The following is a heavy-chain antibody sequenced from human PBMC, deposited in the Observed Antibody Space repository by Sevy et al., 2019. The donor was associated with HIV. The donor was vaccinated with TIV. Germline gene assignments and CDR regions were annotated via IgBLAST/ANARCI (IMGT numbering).Heavy chain of an antibody. CDR3: ARGGIGDYSKYFEY. Sequence: ASVKVSCKASADTFSSYAINWVRQAPGQGLEWMGGIIPSFGTTKYGQRFQGGVTITAVESTSTAYMGLSSLRSEDSAVFYCARGGIGDYSKYFEYWGQGTLVTVSS. J-gene: IGHJ4*02. V-gene: IGHV1-69*13. D-gene: IGHD4-4*01. CDR2: IIPSFGTT. CDR1: ADTFSSYA.